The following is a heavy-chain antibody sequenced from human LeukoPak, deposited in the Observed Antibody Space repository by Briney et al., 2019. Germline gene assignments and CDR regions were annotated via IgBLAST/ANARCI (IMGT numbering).Heavy chain of an antibody. CDR2: IYSGGDT. CDR3: ARPGYSTGAFDY. CDR1: GLTVTSNY. D-gene: IGHD6-25*01. Sequence: PGGSLRLSCAASGLTVTSNYMSWIRQAPGKGLEWVSVIYSGGDTYYADFVKGRFTISRDNYKNTLYLQMNSLRAEDTAVYYCARPGYSTGAFDYWGQGTLVTVSS. V-gene: IGHV3-53*01. J-gene: IGHJ4*02.